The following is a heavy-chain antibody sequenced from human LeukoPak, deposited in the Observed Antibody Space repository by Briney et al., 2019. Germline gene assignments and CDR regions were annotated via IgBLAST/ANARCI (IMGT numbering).Heavy chain of an antibody. CDR2: INPSGGST. CDR3: ARARSPGHDAFDI. J-gene: IGHJ3*02. V-gene: IGHV1-46*01. CDR1: GYTFTSYY. Sequence: ASVKVSCKASGYTFTSYYMHWVRQAPGQGLEWMGIINPSGGSTSYAQKFQGRVTMTRDMSTSTVYMELSSLRSEDTAVYYCARARSPGHDAFDIWGQGTMVTVSS.